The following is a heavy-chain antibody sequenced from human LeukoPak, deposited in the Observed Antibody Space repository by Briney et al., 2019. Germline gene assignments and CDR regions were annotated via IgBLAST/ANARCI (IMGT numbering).Heavy chain of an antibody. CDR3: ASSITIFGVVLRTIYFDY. Sequence: PSETLSLTCTVSGGSLSSSTYYWGWIRQPPGKGLEWIVSMYYSGGTYYNPSLKSRVTISVDTSKNQFSLNLRSVTAADTAVYYCASSITIFGVVLRTIYFDYWGQGILVTVSS. CDR2: MYYSGGT. J-gene: IGHJ4*02. CDR1: GGSLSSSTYY. D-gene: IGHD3-3*01. V-gene: IGHV4-39*01.